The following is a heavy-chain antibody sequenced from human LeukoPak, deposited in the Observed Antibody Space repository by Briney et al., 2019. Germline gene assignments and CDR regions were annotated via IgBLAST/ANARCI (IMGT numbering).Heavy chain of an antibody. J-gene: IGHJ6*02. Sequence: GGSLRLSCAASGFTFSSYGMHWVRQAPGKGLEWVAVISYDGSNKYYADSVKGRFTISRDNSKNTLYLQMNSLRAEDTAVYYCAKDYGGRHRGYYYYGMDVWGQGTTVTVSS. CDR3: AKDYGGRHRGYYYYGMDV. V-gene: IGHV3-30*18. D-gene: IGHD3-10*01. CDR2: ISYDGSNK. CDR1: GFTFSSYG.